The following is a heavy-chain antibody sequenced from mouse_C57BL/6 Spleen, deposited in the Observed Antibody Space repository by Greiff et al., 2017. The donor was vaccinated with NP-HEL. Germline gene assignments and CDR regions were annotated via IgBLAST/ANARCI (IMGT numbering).Heavy chain of an antibody. CDR2: ISYDGSN. D-gene: IGHD2-3*01. J-gene: IGHJ4*01. V-gene: IGHV3-6*01. CDR1: GYSITSGYY. Sequence: EVQLQQSGPGLVKPSQSLSLTCSVTGYSITSGYYWNWIRQFPGNKLEWMGYISYDGSNNYNPSLKNRISITRDTSKNQFFLKLNSVTTEDTATYYCAREDGYYSRYAMDYWGQGTSVTVSS. CDR3: AREDGYYSRYAMDY.